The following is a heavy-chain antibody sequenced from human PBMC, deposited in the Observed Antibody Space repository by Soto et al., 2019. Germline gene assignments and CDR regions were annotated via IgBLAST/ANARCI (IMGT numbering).Heavy chain of an antibody. J-gene: IGHJ5*02. CDR1: GASITSFS. CDR2: VFYSGST. CDR3: ARDMYSRQNWFDP. Sequence: SETLSLTGSVSGASITSFSWSWIRQSPDKGLEWIGYVFYSGSTTYNPSLKSRVTLSIDKSKNQFSLKLTSVTAADTAIYFCARDMYSRQNWFDPWGQGTLVTVSS. D-gene: IGHD6-13*01. V-gene: IGHV4-59*13.